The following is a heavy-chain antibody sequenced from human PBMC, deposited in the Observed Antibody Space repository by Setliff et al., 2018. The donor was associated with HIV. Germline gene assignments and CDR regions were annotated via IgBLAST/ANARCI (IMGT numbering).Heavy chain of an antibody. CDR2: INPNSGGT. J-gene: IGHJ6*02. CDR1: GYTFTGYY. D-gene: IGHD1-26*01. V-gene: IGHV1-2*02. Sequence: GASVKVSCKASGYTFTGYYMHWVRQAPGQGLERMGWINPNSGGTNYAQKFQGRVTMTRDTSISTAYMELSRLRSDDTAVYYCARGVGINYYCYYGMDVWGQGTTVTVSS. CDR3: ARGVGINYYCYYGMDV.